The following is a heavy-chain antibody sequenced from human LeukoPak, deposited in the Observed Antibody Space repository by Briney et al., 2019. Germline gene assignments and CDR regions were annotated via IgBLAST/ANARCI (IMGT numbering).Heavy chain of an antibody. Sequence: SGGSLRLSCAASGFTFSSYSMNWVRQAVGKGLEWVSSITSSGSYIHYADSVKGRFTISRDNAKNSVYPQMNSLRAEDTAVYYFGRNLENWNAGNVYWGKGILVTVSS. CDR1: GFTFSSYS. CDR3: GRNLENWNAGNVY. V-gene: IGHV3-21*01. D-gene: IGHD1-1*01. J-gene: IGHJ4*02. CDR2: ITSSGSYI.